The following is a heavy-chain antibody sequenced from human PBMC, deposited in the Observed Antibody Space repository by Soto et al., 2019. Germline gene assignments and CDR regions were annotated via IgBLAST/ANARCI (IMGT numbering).Heavy chain of an antibody. V-gene: IGHV3-33*01. D-gene: IGHD6-19*01. CDR1: GFTFSSYG. CDR2: IWYDGSNK. CDR3: ARDSFIAVAGTFDY. Sequence: QVQLVESGGGVVQPGRSLRLSCAASGFTFSSYGMHWVRQAPGKGLEWVAVIWYDGSNKYYADSVKGRFTISRDNSKNTLYLQMTSLRAEDTAVYYCARDSFIAVAGTFDYWGQGTLVTVSS. J-gene: IGHJ4*02.